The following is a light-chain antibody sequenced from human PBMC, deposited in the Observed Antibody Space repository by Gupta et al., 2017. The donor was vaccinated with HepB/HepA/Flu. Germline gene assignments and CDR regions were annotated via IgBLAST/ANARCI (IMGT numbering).Light chain of an antibody. CDR2: WAS. CDR1: QSVLYSSNNKNY. V-gene: IGKV4-1*01. J-gene: IGKJ2*04. Sequence: DIVMTQSPDSLAVSLGERATINCKSSQSVLYSSNNKNYLAWYQQKPGQPPKLLIYWASTRESGVPDRFSGSGSGTDFTLTISSLHAEDVAVYYCQQYDSTPRVCSFGQGTKLEIK. CDR3: QQYDSTPRVCS.